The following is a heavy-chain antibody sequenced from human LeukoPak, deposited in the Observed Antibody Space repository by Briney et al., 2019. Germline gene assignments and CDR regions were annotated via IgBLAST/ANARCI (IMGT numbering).Heavy chain of an antibody. D-gene: IGHD3-3*01. Sequence: GATVKVSCKAPGYTFTSYGISWVRQPPGQGLEWMGWISAYNGNTNYAQKLQGRVTMTTDTSTSTAYMELRSLRSDDTAVYYCARVGYYDFWSGRLDYFDYWGQGTLVTVSS. CDR1: GYTFTSYG. J-gene: IGHJ4*02. CDR2: ISAYNGNT. CDR3: ARVGYYDFWSGRLDYFDY. V-gene: IGHV1-18*01.